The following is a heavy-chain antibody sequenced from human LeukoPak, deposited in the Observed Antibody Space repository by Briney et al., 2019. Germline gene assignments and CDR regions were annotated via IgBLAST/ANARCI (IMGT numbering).Heavy chain of an antibody. CDR1: GFTFTNYG. CDR2: ITYDGYYK. J-gene: IGHJ4*02. CDR3: ARDLSPVVRASPMGY. D-gene: IGHD3-10*01. V-gene: IGHV3-30*03. Sequence: GGSLRLSCAASGFTFTNYGMHWVRQAPGKGLEWVALITYDGYYKYYSDSVKGRFTISSDTSKNILYLQMNSLRAEDTAVYYCARDLSPVVRASPMGYWGQGTPVTVSS.